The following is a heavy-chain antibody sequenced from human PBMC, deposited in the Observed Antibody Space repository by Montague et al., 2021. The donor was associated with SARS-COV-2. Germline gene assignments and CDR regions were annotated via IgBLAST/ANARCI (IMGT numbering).Heavy chain of an antibody. CDR2: INHSGRT. V-gene: IGHV4-34*01. CDR3: ARGGGCSGGSCDSEWDIHYYYGMDV. Sequence: SETLSLTCAVYGGSFSGYYWSWIRQPPGKGLEWIGEINHSGRTNYNPSLKSRVTISVDTSKNQFSLKLSSVTAADTAVYYCARGGGCSGGSCDSEWDIHYYYGMDVWGQGTTVTVSS. J-gene: IGHJ6*02. D-gene: IGHD2-15*01. CDR1: GGSFSGYY.